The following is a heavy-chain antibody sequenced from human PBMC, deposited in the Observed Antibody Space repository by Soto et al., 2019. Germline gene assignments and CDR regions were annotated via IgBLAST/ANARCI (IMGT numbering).Heavy chain of an antibody. CDR3: AGGFFRTVTTTEYYHMDV. J-gene: IGHJ6*03. CDR1: GFTFSDHY. V-gene: IGHV3-72*01. CDR2: TRNKANSYKT. Sequence: EVQLVESGGGLVQPGGSLRLSCAASGFTFSDHYMDWVRQAPGKGLEWVGRTRNKANSYKTEYAASVKGRFTISRDDSNRSLYMQMNNLKTEDTDVYYCAGGFFRTVTTTEYYHMDVWGKGTMVTVSS. D-gene: IGHD4-17*01.